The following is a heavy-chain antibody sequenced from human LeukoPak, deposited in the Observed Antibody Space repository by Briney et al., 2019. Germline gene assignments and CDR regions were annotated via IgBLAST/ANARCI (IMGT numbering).Heavy chain of an antibody. V-gene: IGHV4-59*01. Sequence: SETLSLTCAVYGGSFSGYYWSWIRQPPGKGLEWIGYIYYSGSTNYNPSLKSRVTISVDTSKNQFSLKLSSVTAADTAVYYCARVPPWYGMDVWGQGTTVTVSS. CDR1: GGSFSGYY. CDR3: ARVPPWYGMDV. CDR2: IYYSGST. J-gene: IGHJ6*02.